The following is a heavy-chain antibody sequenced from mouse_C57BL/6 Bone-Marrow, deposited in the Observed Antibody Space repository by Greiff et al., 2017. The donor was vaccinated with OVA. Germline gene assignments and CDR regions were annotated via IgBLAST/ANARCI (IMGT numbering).Heavy chain of an antibody. V-gene: IGHV1-69*01. D-gene: IGHD2-5*01. Sequence: QVQLQQPGAELVMPGASVQLSCKASGYTFTSYWMHWVKQRPGQGLEWIGEIDPSDRSTNYNQKFKGKSTLTVDKSSSTAYMQLSSLTSEDSAVYYCVVSYYSNPAWFAYWGQGTLVTVSA. J-gene: IGHJ3*01. CDR3: VVSYYSNPAWFAY. CDR1: GYTFTSYW. CDR2: IDPSDRST.